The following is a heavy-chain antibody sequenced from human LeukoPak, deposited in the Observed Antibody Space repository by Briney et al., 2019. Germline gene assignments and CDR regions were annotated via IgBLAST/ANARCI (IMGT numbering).Heavy chain of an antibody. Sequence: GGSLRLSCAASGFTFSSYAMHWVRQAPGKGLEWVAVISYDGSNKYYADSVKGRFTISRDNSNSLISLQMNNLTTEDTATYYCAREKFDSWGQGTLVTVSP. CDR3: AREKFDS. CDR2: ISYDGSNK. J-gene: IGHJ5*01. V-gene: IGHV3-30*14. CDR1: GFTFSSYA.